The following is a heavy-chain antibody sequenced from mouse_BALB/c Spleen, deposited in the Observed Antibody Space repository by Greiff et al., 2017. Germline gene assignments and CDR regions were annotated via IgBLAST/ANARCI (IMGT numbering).Heavy chain of an antibody. V-gene: IGHV5-9-4*01. J-gene: IGHJ3*01. Sequence: EVQVVESGGGLVKPGGSLKLSCAASGFTFSSYAMSWVRQSPEKRLEWVAEISSGGSYTYYPDTVTGRFTISRDNAKNTLYLEMSSLRSEDTAMYYCAREGNYDYDGWFAYWGQGTLVTVSA. CDR1: GFTFSSYA. D-gene: IGHD2-4*01. CDR3: AREGNYDYDGWFAY. CDR2: ISSGGSYT.